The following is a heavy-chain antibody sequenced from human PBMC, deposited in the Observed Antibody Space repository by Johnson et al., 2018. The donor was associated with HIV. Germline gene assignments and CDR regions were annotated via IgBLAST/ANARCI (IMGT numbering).Heavy chain of an antibody. Sequence: VQLVESGGGVVRPGGSLRVSCAASGFIFDDYAMSWVRQAPGKGLEWVSAISDSGSTYSADSVKGRFTISRDNSKNTLYLQMNSLRAEDTAVYYCAGNVVAPAAYAFDIWGQGTMVTVSS. CDR3: AGNVVAPAAYAFDI. J-gene: IGHJ3*02. D-gene: IGHD2-2*01. V-gene: IGHV3-23*04. CDR1: GFIFDDYA. CDR2: ISDSGST.